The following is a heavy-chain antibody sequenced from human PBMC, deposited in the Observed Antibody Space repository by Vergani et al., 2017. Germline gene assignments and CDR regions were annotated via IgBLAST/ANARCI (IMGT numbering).Heavy chain of an antibody. CDR3: ARGDDYGDDDPNY. CDR1: IYTFTTYA. Sequence: QVQLGQSGSELKKPGASVTVSCKASIYTFTTYAMNWVRQAPGQGLQWMGWINTNTGNPTYAHGFTGRFVFSLDTSVSTAYLQISSLKAEDTAVYYCARGDDYGDDDPNYWGQGTLVTVSS. J-gene: IGHJ4*02. V-gene: IGHV7-4-1*02. D-gene: IGHD4-17*01. CDR2: INTNTGNP.